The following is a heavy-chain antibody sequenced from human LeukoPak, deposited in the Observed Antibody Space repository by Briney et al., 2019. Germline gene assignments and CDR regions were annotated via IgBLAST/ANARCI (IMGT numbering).Heavy chain of an antibody. V-gene: IGHV4-61*01. Sequence: PSETLSLTCTVSGGSVSSGSYYWSWIRQPPGKGLEWIGYIYYSGSTNYNPSLKSRVTISVDTSKNQFSLKLSSVTAADTAVYYCARDRSSSGYCSSTSCYDDAFDIWGQGTMVTVS. J-gene: IGHJ3*02. CDR3: ARDRSSSGYCSSTSCYDDAFDI. CDR2: IYYSGST. CDR1: GGSVSSGSYY. D-gene: IGHD2-2*03.